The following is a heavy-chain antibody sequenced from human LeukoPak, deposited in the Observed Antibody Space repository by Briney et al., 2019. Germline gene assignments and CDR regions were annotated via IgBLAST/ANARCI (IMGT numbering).Heavy chain of an antibody. J-gene: IGHJ6*03. CDR1: GFTFGSYW. D-gene: IGHD3-10*01. V-gene: IGHV3-7*01. CDR3: ASANTYYYGSGSSYYMDV. Sequence: GGFLRLSCAASGFTFGSYWMSWVRQAPGKGLEWVANIRQDGSEKYYLDSVKGRFTIYRDSAKNSLYLQMNSLRADDTAVYYCASANTYYYGSGSSYYMDVWGKGTTVTPSS. CDR2: IRQDGSEK.